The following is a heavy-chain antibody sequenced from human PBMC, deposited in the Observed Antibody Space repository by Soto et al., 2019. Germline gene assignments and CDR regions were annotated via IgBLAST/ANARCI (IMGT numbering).Heavy chain of an antibody. Sequence: EVQLLESGGGLVQPGGALRLSCAASGFTFSTYAMNWVRQAPGKGLEWVSSISGSGGSTSYADSVKGRLTISRDNSKNTLYLQMNSPRVEDTAVYYCARGVGYYYDRSGYYPFWGQGALVTVSS. CDR3: ARGVGYYYDRSGYYPF. CDR1: GFTFSTYA. V-gene: IGHV3-23*01. D-gene: IGHD3-22*01. CDR2: ISGSGGST. J-gene: IGHJ4*02.